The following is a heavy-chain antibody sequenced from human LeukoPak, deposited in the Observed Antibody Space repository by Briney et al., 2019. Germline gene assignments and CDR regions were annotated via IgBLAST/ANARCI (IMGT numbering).Heavy chain of an antibody. CDR1: GFTFSSYW. D-gene: IGHD3-16*02. J-gene: IGHJ4*02. Sequence: GGSLRLSCAASGFTFSSYWMSWVRQAPGKGLEWVANIKQDGSEKYYVDSVKGRFTISRDNAKNSLYLQMNSLRAEDTAVYYWGKDTPRLSLGELSLPPLDQWGQGTLGNVSS. V-gene: IGHV3-7*01. CDR2: IKQDGSEK. CDR3: GKDTPRLSLGELSLPPLDQ.